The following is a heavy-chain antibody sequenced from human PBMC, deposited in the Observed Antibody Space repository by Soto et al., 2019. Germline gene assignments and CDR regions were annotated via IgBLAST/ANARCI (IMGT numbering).Heavy chain of an antibody. J-gene: IGHJ5*01. Sequence: QVQLVQSGAEVKKPGSSVKVSCKASGGTFSSDTISWVRQAPGQGLEWMGRIIPIVTIVTYAPKFQGRLTITADKSTSTAYMELSSLRSDDTAVYYCARTEGTALVRDSWGQGTLVTVSS. D-gene: IGHD5-18*01. CDR1: GGTFSSDT. V-gene: IGHV1-69*02. CDR3: ARTEGTALVRDS. CDR2: IIPIVTIV.